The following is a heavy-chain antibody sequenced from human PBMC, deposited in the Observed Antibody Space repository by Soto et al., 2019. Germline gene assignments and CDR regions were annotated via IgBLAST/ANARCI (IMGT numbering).Heavy chain of an antibody. CDR1: GFTFRGFT. CDR3: TRDASRDSSARGWFDP. CDR2: ISSNSAYI. D-gene: IGHD6-13*01. Sequence: PGGSLRLSCAASGFTFRGFTMNWVRQAPGKGLEWVSTISSNSAYIDYTDALRGRFTISRDNAKNSLHLQMNSLRAEDTAVYYCTRDASRDSSARGWFDPWGPGTLVTVSS. J-gene: IGHJ5*02. V-gene: IGHV3-21*01.